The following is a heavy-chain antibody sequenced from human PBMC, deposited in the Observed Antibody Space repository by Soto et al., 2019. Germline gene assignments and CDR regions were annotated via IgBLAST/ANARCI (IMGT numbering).Heavy chain of an antibody. CDR2: ISAYNGNT. CDR3: ARSIDTDYDILTGYHDY. J-gene: IGHJ4*02. CDR1: GYTFTSYG. D-gene: IGHD3-9*01. V-gene: IGHV1-18*01. Sequence: ASVKVSCKASGYTFTSYGISWVRQAPGQGLEWMGWISAYNGNTNYAQKPQGRVTMTTDTSTSTAYMELRSLRSDDTAVYYCARSIDTDYDILTGYHDYWGQGTLVTVSS.